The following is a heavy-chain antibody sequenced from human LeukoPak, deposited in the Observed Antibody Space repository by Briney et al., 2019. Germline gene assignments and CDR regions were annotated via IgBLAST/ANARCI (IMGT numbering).Heavy chain of an antibody. CDR2: IYYSGST. V-gene: IGHV4-59*01. J-gene: IGHJ4*02. D-gene: IGHD2-2*01. CDR1: GGSISSYY. Sequence: NPSETLSLTCTVSGGSISSYYWSWIRQPPGKGLEWIGYIYYSGSTNYNPSLKSRVTISVDTSKNQFSLKLSSVTAADTAVYYCARELVPAAAFDYWGQGTLVTVSS. CDR3: ARELVPAAAFDY.